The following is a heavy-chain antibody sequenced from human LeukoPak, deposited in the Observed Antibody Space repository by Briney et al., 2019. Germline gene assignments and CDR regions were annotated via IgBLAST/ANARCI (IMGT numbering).Heavy chain of an antibody. D-gene: IGHD3-22*01. CDR3: ARDPAYYDSSGYYDY. V-gene: IGHV3-7*01. J-gene: IGHJ4*02. Sequence: GGSLRLSCAVSGFTFSSDWMIWVRQAPGKGLEWVANINPDGSEKNYVDSVRGRFTISRDNAKNSLDLQMNSLRVEDTAVYYCARDPAYYDSSGYYDYWGQGTLVTVSS. CDR1: GFTFSSDW. CDR2: INPDGSEK.